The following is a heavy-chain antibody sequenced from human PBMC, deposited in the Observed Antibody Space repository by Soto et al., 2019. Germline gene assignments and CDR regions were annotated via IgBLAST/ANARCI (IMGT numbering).Heavy chain of an antibody. CDR3: AKGDSSSWTYFYYYYMDV. CDR1: GFTFSSYA. J-gene: IGHJ6*03. CDR2: ISGSGGST. V-gene: IGHV3-23*01. Sequence: GGSLRLSCAASGFTFSSYAMSWVRQAPGTGLEWVSAISGSGGSTYYADSVKGRFTISRDNSKNTLCLQMNSLRAEDTAVYYCAKGDSSSWTYFYYYYMDVWGKGTTVTVSS. D-gene: IGHD6-13*01.